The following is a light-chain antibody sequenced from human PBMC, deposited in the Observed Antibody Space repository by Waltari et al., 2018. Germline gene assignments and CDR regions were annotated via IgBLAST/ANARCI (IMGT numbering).Light chain of an antibody. CDR2: GAS. V-gene: IGKV3-20*01. CDR3: QQYGSSPQWT. J-gene: IGKJ1*01. CDR1: QRVSSSY. Sequence: ELVLTQSPGTLSLSQGERATLSCRAIQRVSSSYLAWYQQKPGQAPRLLIYGASSRATGIPDRFSGSGSGTDFTLTISRLEPEDFAVYYCQQYGSSPQWTFGQGTKVEIK.